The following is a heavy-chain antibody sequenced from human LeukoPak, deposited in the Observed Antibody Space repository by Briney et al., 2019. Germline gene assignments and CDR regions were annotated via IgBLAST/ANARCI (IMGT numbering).Heavy chain of an antibody. CDR1: GFTFSTYW. V-gene: IGHV3-7*01. Sequence: PGGSLRLSCAASGFTFSTYWMSWVRQAPGKGLEWVANIRQDGSDKYYVDSVKGRFTISRDNAKNSLYLQMNSLTVEDTAVYYCARDGGSAIPFDYWSQGTLVTVSS. CDR3: ARDGGSAIPFDY. CDR2: IRQDGSDK. J-gene: IGHJ4*02.